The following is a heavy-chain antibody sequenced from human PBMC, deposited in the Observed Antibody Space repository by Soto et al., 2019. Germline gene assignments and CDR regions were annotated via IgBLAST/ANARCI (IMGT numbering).Heavy chain of an antibody. J-gene: IGHJ5*02. CDR1: GGSISSYY. D-gene: IGHD3-9*01. V-gene: IGHV4-59*12. CDR2: VYYTGIA. Sequence: SETLSLTCTVSGGSISSYYWSWIRQPPGKGLEWIGFVYYTGIARYNPSLKSRVTISVDTSKNQFSLRLTSVTAADTAMYYCARGGFTGQDRWFDPWGPGTLVTVSS. CDR3: ARGGFTGQDRWFDP.